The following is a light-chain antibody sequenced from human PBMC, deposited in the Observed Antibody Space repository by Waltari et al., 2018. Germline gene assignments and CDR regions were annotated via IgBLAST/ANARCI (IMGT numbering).Light chain of an antibody. J-gene: IGKJ1*01. CDR1: QSVSRSY. Sequence: EIVLTQSPGTLSLSPGERATLSCRASQSVSRSYLAWYQQNPGQAPRLLIYGASSRAPGIPDRFSGSGSGTDFTLTISRLEPEDFALYFCQQYGSSPLAFGQGTKVEIK. V-gene: IGKV3-20*01. CDR3: QQYGSSPLA. CDR2: GAS.